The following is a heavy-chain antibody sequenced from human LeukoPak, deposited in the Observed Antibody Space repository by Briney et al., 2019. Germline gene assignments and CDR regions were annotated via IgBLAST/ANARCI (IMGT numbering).Heavy chain of an antibody. J-gene: IGHJ3*02. CDR1: GYTFTGYY. V-gene: IGHV1-2*02. Sequence: ASVKVSCKASGYTFTGYYMHWVRQAPGQGLEWMGWINPNSGGTNYAQKFQGRVTMTRDTSISTAYMELSRLRSDDTAVYYCARDGKYGSGSYYKRRAFDIWGQGTMVTVSS. CDR3: ARDGKYGSGSYYKRRAFDI. CDR2: INPNSGGT. D-gene: IGHD3-10*01.